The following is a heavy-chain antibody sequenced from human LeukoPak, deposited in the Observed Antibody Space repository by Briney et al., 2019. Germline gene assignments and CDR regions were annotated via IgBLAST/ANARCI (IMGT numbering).Heavy chain of an antibody. CDR2: IYSGGDT. Sequence: GGSLRLSCAASGLTVSNNYMNWVRQAPGKGLEWVSLIYSGGDTHYADSVKGRFTISRDSSKNTLYPQMNGLRAEDTAVYYCARDPPAVRTNTYAWGQGTLVTVSS. D-gene: IGHD4/OR15-4a*01. J-gene: IGHJ5*02. V-gene: IGHV3-66*01. CDR3: ARDPPAVRTNTYA. CDR1: GLTVSNNY.